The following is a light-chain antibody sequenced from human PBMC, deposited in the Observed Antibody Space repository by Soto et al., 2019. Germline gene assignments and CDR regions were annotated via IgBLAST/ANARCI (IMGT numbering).Light chain of an antibody. J-gene: IGKJ5*01. CDR2: DAS. V-gene: IGKV3-11*01. CDR3: QQRSNWPPT. Sequence: IQYTQSPSTQTGSPWETTTLSGGDSQSVSSHLARYQQKPGQAPRLLIYDASNRATGIPARFSGSGSGTDFTLTISSLEPEDFAVYYCQQRSNWPPTFGQGTLLDIK. CDR1: QSVSSH.